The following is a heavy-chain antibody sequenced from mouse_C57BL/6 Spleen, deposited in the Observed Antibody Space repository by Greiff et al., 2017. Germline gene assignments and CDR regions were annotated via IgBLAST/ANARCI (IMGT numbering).Heavy chain of an antibody. CDR1: GYTFTSYW. CDR2: IDPSDSYT. D-gene: IGHD2-4*01. Sequence: VQLQQPGAELVKPGASVKLSCKASGYTFTSYWMQWVKQRPGQGLEWIGEIDPSDSYTNYNQKFKGKATLTVDTSSSTAYMQLSSLTSEDSAVYYCARGDYAAGFAYWGQGTLVTVSA. J-gene: IGHJ3*01. CDR3: ARGDYAAGFAY. V-gene: IGHV1-50*01.